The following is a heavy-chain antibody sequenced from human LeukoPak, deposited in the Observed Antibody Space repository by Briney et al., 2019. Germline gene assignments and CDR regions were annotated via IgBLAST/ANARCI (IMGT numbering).Heavy chain of an antibody. J-gene: IGHJ4*02. V-gene: IGHV3-23*01. CDR1: GFTFSLYV. CDR3: AKAMGATLFDY. D-gene: IGHD1-26*01. CDR2: ISGGGIST. Sequence: GGSLRLSCTASGFTFSLYVMTWVRQAPGKGLEWVSGISGGGISTYYADSVKGRFTISRDNSKNTLYLQMNSLRAGDTAVYYCAKAMGATLFDYWGQGTLVTVSS.